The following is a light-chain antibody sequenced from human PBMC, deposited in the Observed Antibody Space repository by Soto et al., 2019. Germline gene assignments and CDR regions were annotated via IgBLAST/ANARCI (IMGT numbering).Light chain of an antibody. CDR2: SNS. CDR3: AAWDDRLNGWV. CDR1: SSNVGSNT. J-gene: IGLJ3*02. Sequence: QSVLTQPPSASGTPGQRVTISCSGSSSNVGSNTINWYQQLPGTAPKLLIYSNSQRPSGVPDRFSGSKSGTSASLAISGLQSEDEANYYCAAWDDRLNGWVFGGGTKVTVL. V-gene: IGLV1-44*01.